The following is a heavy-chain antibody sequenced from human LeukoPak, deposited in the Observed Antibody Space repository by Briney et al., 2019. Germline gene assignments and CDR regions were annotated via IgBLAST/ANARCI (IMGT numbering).Heavy chain of an antibody. D-gene: IGHD3-22*01. Sequence: GGSLRLSCAASGFTFSSYGMHWVRQAPGKGLEWVAVISYDGSNKYYADSVKGRLTISRDNSKNTLFLQMNSLRADDTAVYYCARDPGYDSSGYWGYWGQGTLVTVSS. CDR1: GFTFSSYG. V-gene: IGHV3-30*03. CDR2: ISYDGSNK. J-gene: IGHJ4*02. CDR3: ARDPGYDSSGYWGY.